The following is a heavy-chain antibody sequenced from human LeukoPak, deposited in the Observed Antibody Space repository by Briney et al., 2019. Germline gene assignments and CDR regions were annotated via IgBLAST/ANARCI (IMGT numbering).Heavy chain of an antibody. V-gene: IGHV3-43*01. CDR2: INGDGGST. D-gene: IGHD6-13*01. J-gene: IGHJ6*03. CDR3: ARSREQLPYYYYMDV. Sequence: GGSLRLSCTASGFIFDDYTMHWVRHAPGKGLEWVSLINGDGGSTYYADSVKGRFTISRDNAKNSLYLQMNSLRAEDTAVYYCARSREQLPYYYYMDVWGKGTTVTVSS. CDR1: GFIFDDYT.